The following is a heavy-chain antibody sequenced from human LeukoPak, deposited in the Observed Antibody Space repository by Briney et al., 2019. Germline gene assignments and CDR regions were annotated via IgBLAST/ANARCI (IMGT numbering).Heavy chain of an antibody. Sequence: GGSLRLSCAASGFTFSSYEMNWVRQAPGKGLEWVSYISSSGSTIYYADSVKGRFTISRDNAKNSLYLQMNSLRAEDTAVYYCARTMTTEGFGPWGQGTLVTVSS. CDR1: GFTFSSYE. V-gene: IGHV3-48*03. J-gene: IGHJ5*02. D-gene: IGHD4-17*01. CDR2: ISSSGSTI. CDR3: ARTMTTEGFGP.